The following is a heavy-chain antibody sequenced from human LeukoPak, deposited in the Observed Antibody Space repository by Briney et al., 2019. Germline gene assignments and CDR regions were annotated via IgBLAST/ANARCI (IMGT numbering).Heavy chain of an antibody. CDR3: ARDLSGDYDSSEIDY. D-gene: IGHD3-22*01. V-gene: IGHV3-7*01. J-gene: IGHJ4*02. CDR1: GFTFSSYW. Sequence: GGSLRLSCAASGFTFSSYWMSWVRQAPGKGLEWVANIKQDGSEKYYVDSVKGRFTISRDNAKNSLYLQMKSLRAEDTAVYYCARDLSGDYDSSEIDYWGQGTLVTVSS. CDR2: IKQDGSEK.